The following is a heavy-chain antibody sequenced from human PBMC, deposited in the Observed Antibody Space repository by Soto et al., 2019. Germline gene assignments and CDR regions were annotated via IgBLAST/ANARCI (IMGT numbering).Heavy chain of an antibody. CDR2: VHPNSGGT. V-gene: IGHV1-2*02. D-gene: IGHD4-4*01. Sequence: ASVKVSCKASGYTFSVYHVHWVRQAPGQGLEWMGWVHPNSGGTNYAQSFEGRVTMTRDTSINTAYMELSRLTSDDTAVYYCAKELQRGMDVWGQGTTVTVSS. CDR3: AKELQRGMDV. CDR1: GYTFSVYH. J-gene: IGHJ6*02.